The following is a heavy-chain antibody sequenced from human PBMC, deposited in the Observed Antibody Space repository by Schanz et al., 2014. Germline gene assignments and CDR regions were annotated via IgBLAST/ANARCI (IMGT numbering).Heavy chain of an antibody. CDR3: AKDFFIGVARGVIISHDAIDI. Sequence: EVQLLESGGGLVQPGGSLRLSCVASGFTFFGSFAMSWVRQAPGKGLEWVSGMSGSGSTADSVKGRFTISRDNSNNTVFLQMNSLRAEDTAVYYCAKDFFIGVARGVIISHDAIDIWGQGTKVTVSS. CDR1: GFTFFGSFA. J-gene: IGHJ3*02. V-gene: IGHV3-23*01. D-gene: IGHD3-10*01. CDR2: MSGSGST.